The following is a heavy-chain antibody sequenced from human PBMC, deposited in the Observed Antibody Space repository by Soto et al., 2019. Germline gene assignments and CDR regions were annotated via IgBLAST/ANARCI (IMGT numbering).Heavy chain of an antibody. V-gene: IGHV4-30-2*01. CDR1: GVPISSDGYS. J-gene: IGHJ6*02. CDR3: VSGYYDFWSGYPNCGMDV. CDR2: IYHSGST. Sequence: SETMSLTCALCGVPISSDGYSWSWIRHPPGKGMEWIGYIYHSGSTYDNPSLKSRVTISVDRPKNQFSLRLSSVTTADTAVYYCVSGYYDFWSGYPNCGMDVWGQGTTVTVS. D-gene: IGHD3-3*01.